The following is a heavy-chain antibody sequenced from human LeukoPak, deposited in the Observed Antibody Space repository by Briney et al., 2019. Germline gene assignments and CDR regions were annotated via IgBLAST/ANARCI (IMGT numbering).Heavy chain of an antibody. CDR2: ISYDGSNK. J-gene: IGHJ4*02. CDR1: GFTFDNYA. Sequence: GGSLRLSCAASGFTFDNYAMHWVRQAPGKGLECVAVISYDGSNKYYRDFLKGRFTISRDNSKKSLYLQMNSLRAEDTAVYYCAREPPFTYYFYLWGQGTLVTVSS. CDR3: AREPPFTYYFYL. V-gene: IGHV3-30-3*01.